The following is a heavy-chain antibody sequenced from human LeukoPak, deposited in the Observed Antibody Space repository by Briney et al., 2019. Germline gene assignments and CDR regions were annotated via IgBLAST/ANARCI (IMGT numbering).Heavy chain of an antibody. J-gene: IGHJ4*02. D-gene: IGHD5-12*01. CDR3: ARGEEYSGYEGDDY. Sequence: SVKVSCKASGGTFSTYYAISWVRQAPGQGLEWMGRIIPIVGTANYAQKFQGRVTMTADKSTGTVYMELSSLRSGDTAVYYCARGEEYSGYEGDDYWGQGTLVTVSS. CDR1: GGTFSTYYA. V-gene: IGHV1-69*04. CDR2: IIPIVGTA.